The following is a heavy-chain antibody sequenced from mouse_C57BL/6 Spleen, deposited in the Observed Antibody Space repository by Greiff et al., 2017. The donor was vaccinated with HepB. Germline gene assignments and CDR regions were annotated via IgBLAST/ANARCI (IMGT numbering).Heavy chain of an antibody. CDR2: IDPSDSET. J-gene: IGHJ4*01. D-gene: IGHD3-1*01. CDR3: ARSGRDYAMDY. V-gene: IGHV1-52*01. Sequence: QVQLQQPGAELVRPGSSVKLSCKASGYTFTSYWMHWVKQRPIQGLEWIGNIDPSDSETHYNQKFKDKATLTVDKSSSTAYMQLSSLTSEDSAVYYWARSGRDYAMDYWGQGTSVTVSS. CDR1: GYTFTSYW.